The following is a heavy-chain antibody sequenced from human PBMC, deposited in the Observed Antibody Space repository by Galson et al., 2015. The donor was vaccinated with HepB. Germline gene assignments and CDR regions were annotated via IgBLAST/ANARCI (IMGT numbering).Heavy chain of an antibody. D-gene: IGHD2-21*02. CDR2: IIPIFGTA. Sequence: SVKVSCKASGGTFSSYAISWVRQAPGQGLEWMGGIIPIFGTANYAQKFQGRVTITADESTSTAYMELSSLRSEDTAVYYCASGPRGGDYHYYYYGMDVWGQGTTVTVSS. CDR1: GGTFSSYA. CDR3: ASGPRGGDYHYYYYGMDV. J-gene: IGHJ6*02. V-gene: IGHV1-69*13.